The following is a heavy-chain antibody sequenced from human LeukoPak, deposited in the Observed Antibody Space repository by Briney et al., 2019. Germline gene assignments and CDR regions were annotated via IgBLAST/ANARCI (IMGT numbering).Heavy chain of an antibody. Sequence: MPSETLSLTCTVSGGSISSYYWSWIRQPAGKGLEWIGRIYTSGSTNYNPSLKSRVTMSVDTSKNQFSLKLSSVTAADTAVYYCARDTGYSNGPDFDYWGQGTLVTVSS. CDR1: GGSISSYY. J-gene: IGHJ4*02. D-gene: IGHD6-19*01. CDR2: IYTSGST. CDR3: ARDTGYSNGPDFDY. V-gene: IGHV4-4*07.